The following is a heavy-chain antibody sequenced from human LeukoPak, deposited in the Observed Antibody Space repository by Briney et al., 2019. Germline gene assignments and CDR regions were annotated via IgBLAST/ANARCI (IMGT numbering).Heavy chain of an antibody. Sequence: ASVKVSCKASGYTFIGYYMHWVRQAPGQGLEWMGWINPNSGGTNYAQMFQGRVTMTRDTSISTAYMELSRLRSDDTAVYYCARGYCSSTSCYTVFDYWGQGTLVTVSS. V-gene: IGHV1-2*02. J-gene: IGHJ4*02. CDR3: ARGYCSSTSCYTVFDY. CDR1: GYTFIGYY. CDR2: INPNSGGT. D-gene: IGHD2-2*02.